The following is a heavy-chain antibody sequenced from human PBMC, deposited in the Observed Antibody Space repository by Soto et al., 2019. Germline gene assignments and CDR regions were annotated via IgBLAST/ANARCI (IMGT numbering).Heavy chain of an antibody. D-gene: IGHD3-22*01. CDR3: ARHAYYYDSSGYSLDY. CDR1: GGSISSSSYY. V-gene: IGHV4-39*01. CDR2: IYYSGST. Sequence: PSETLSLTCTVSGGSISSSSYYWGWIRQPPGKGLEWIGSIYYSGSTYYNPSLKSRVTISVGTSKNQFSLKLSSVTAADTAVYYCARHAYYYDSSGYSLDYWGQGTLVTVSS. J-gene: IGHJ4*02.